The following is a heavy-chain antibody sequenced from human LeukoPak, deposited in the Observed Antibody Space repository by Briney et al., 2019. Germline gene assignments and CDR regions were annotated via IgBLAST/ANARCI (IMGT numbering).Heavy chain of an antibody. CDR2: INAGNGNT. D-gene: IGHD1-26*01. J-gene: IGHJ4*02. V-gene: IGHV1-3*03. Sequence: ASVKVSFKASVYTFSSYAMHWVRQAPGQWVEWMGWINAGNGNTKYSQEFQSRVTITRDTSASTAYMELSSLRSEDMAVYYCARMIVGATKGYYFDYWGQGTLVTVSS. CDR1: VYTFSSYA. CDR3: ARMIVGATKGYYFDY.